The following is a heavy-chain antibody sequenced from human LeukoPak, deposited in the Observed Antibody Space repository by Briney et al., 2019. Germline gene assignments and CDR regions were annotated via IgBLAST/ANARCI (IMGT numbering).Heavy chain of an antibody. D-gene: IGHD4/OR15-4a*01. Sequence: SETLSLTCAVYGGSFSGYYWSWIRQPPGKGLEWIGEINHSGSTNYNPSLKSRVTISVDTSKNQFSLKLSSVTAADTAVYYCARARSAQVLALFDPWGQGILVTVSS. CDR1: GGSFSGYY. J-gene: IGHJ5*02. CDR3: ARARSAQVLALFDP. CDR2: INHSGST. V-gene: IGHV4-34*01.